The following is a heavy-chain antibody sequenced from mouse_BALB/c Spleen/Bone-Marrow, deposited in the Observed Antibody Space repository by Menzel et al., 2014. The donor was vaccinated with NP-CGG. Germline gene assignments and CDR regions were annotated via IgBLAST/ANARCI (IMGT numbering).Heavy chain of an antibody. CDR3: TRLTYYGLSDY. CDR2: INPESSTI. CDR1: GFDFSRYW. J-gene: IGHJ2*01. D-gene: IGHD1-2*01. V-gene: IGHV4-1*02. Sequence: DVMLVESGGGLVQPGGSLKLSCTASGFDFSRYWMSWVRQAPGKGLQWIGEINPESSTINYTPSLKDKFIISRDNAKNTLYLQMSKVGSEDTALYYCTRLTYYGLSDYWGQGTTLTVSS.